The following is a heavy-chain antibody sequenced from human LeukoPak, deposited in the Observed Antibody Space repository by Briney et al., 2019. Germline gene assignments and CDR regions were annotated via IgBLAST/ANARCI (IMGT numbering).Heavy chain of an antibody. V-gene: IGHV3-48*01. Sequence: GGALRLSCAASGFIFSNYNMNWVRRAPGKGLEWGSYISSSSSTIYYADSVKGRFAISRDNAKNSLYLQMNSLRAEDTAVYHCARVRSGPSMDVWGKGTTVTVSS. J-gene: IGHJ6*03. CDR1: GFIFSNYN. CDR2: ISSSSSTI. CDR3: ARVRSGPSMDV. D-gene: IGHD2-15*01.